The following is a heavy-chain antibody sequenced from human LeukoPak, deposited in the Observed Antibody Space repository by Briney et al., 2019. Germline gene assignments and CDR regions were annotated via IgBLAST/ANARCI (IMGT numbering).Heavy chain of an antibody. J-gene: IGHJ6*02. D-gene: IGHD5-12*01. Sequence: GGSLRLSCAASGFTFSSYGMHWVRQAPGKGLEWVAVISYVGSNKYYADSVKGRFTISRDNSKNTLYLQMNSLRAEDTAVYYCAKDHVDIVATITDFDYYYGMDVWGQGTTVTVSS. CDR1: GFTFSSYG. CDR2: ISYVGSNK. CDR3: AKDHVDIVATITDFDYYYGMDV. V-gene: IGHV3-30*18.